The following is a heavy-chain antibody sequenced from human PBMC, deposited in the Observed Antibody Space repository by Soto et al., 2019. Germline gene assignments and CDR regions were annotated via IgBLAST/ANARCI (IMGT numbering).Heavy chain of an antibody. CDR3: ARPLIGNTVDL. CDR1: GYTFFNYF. J-gene: IGHJ3*01. D-gene: IGHD1-7*01. Sequence: QPQLLQFGAEMKKPGASVKVSCKASGYTFFNYFIHWVRKAPGQGLEWIGIVHPSRGTADYAQKFKGRVTLTTDMSTRTVYMDLSNLRSEDTAVYYCARPLIGNTVDLWGQGTTVIVSS. V-gene: IGHV1-46*01. CDR2: VHPSRGTA.